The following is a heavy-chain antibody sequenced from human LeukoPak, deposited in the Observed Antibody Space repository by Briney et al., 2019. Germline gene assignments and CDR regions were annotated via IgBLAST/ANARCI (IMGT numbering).Heavy chain of an antibody. Sequence: PSGTLSLTCAVSGGSISSNNWWSWVRQPPGKGLEWIGRIHTSGSTNYSPSLKSRVTMSVDTSKNQFSLKVRSVTAADTAVYYCVRATGAVAVRGWSFDIWGHGTMVTVSS. CDR3: VRATGAVAVRGWSFDI. D-gene: IGHD6-19*01. CDR2: IHTSGST. J-gene: IGHJ3*02. V-gene: IGHV4-4*02. CDR1: GGSISSNNW.